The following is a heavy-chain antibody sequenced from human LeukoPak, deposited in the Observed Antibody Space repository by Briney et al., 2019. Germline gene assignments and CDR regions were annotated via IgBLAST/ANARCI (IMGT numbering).Heavy chain of an antibody. CDR3: AKKWLFGFDY. D-gene: IGHD5-12*01. J-gene: IGHJ4*02. CDR2: ISGSGGST. Sequence: GGSLRLSWASFGFTFSSYAMSWVRQAPGKGLEWVSAISGSGGSTYYADSVKGRFTISRDNSKNTLYLQMNSLRAEDTAVYYCAKKWLFGFDYWGQGTLVTVS. V-gene: IGHV3-23*01. CDR1: GFTFSSYA.